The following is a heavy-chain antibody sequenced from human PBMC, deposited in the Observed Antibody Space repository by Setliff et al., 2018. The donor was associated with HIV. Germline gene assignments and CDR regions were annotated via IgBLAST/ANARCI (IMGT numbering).Heavy chain of an antibody. CDR3: ARVAAAGTYYYYGMDV. V-gene: IGHV4-34*01. D-gene: IGHD6-13*01. Sequence: SETLSLTCAVYGGSLSGSYWSWIRQPPGKGLEWIGSTYYSGSTYYNPSLKSRVTISVDKSNNQFSLRLSSVTAADTAVYYCARVAAAGTYYYYGMDVWGQGTTVTVSS. CDR2: TYYSGST. CDR1: GGSLSGSY. J-gene: IGHJ6*02.